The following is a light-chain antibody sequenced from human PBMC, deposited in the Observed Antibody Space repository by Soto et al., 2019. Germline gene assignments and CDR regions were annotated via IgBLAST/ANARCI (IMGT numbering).Light chain of an antibody. CDR1: QSVLYTSNQKNY. J-gene: IGKJ4*01. CDR2: WAS. Sequence: DIVMTQSPDSLAVSLGERATINCKSSQSVLYTSNQKNYLAGNQQKPGQPPKLLISWASTRESGVPDRFSGGGSGTDFTLTISSLQAEDVAVYYCQQYYGTPLTFGGGTKVEIK. CDR3: QQYYGTPLT. V-gene: IGKV4-1*01.